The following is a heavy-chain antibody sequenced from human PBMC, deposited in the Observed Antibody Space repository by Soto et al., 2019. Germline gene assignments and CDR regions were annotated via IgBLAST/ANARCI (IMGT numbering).Heavy chain of an antibody. Sequence: HVELVQSGADVKKPGASVTISCKASGYTFTDYALHWVRQAPGQRLEWMGWMNAGVGNTLYSQKFQGRITITRDTSASAAYMELNSLKSEDTAIYYCARDTGYTFGSLNYWGPGTLVTVSS. V-gene: IGHV1-3*01. D-gene: IGHD5-18*01. CDR3: ARDTGYTFGSLNY. J-gene: IGHJ4*02. CDR1: GYTFTDYA. CDR2: MNAGVGNT.